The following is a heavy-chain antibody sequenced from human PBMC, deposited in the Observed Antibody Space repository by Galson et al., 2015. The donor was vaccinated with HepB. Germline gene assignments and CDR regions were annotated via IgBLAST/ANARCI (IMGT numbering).Heavy chain of an antibody. J-gene: IGHJ6*03. CDR1: GGSISSGSYY. D-gene: IGHD1-26*01. CDR3: ARDRALQRSGYYHYYMDV. Sequence: TLSLTCTVSGGSISSGSYYCSWIRQPAGKGLEWIGRIYTSGGTNYNPSLKSRVTMSVDTSKNQFSLKVSSVIAADTAVYFCARDRALQRSGYYHYYMDVWGKGTTVTVSS. V-gene: IGHV4-61*02. CDR2: IYTSGGT.